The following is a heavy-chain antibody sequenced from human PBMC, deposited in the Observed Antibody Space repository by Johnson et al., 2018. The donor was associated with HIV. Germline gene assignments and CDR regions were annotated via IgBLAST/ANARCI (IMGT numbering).Heavy chain of an antibody. V-gene: IGHV3-53*01. Sequence: VQLVESGGDLIQPGGSLRLSCAASGFTVSSNYMTWVRQAPGKGLEWVSVIYSGGSTYYADSVKGRFTISRDNSKNTLYLQMNSLRGEDTAVYYCAREEGTDILTRGDAFDIWGQGTMVTVSS. CDR3: AREEGTDILTRGDAFDI. D-gene: IGHD3-9*01. CDR2: IYSGGST. J-gene: IGHJ3*02. CDR1: GFTVSSNY.